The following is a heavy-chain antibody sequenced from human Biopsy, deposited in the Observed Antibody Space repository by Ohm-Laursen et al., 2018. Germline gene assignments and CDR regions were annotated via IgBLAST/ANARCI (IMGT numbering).Heavy chain of an antibody. CDR3: ARDYQTKIMTIHYYYDGMDV. V-gene: IGHV1-18*01. Sequence: ASVKVSCKASGYTFTSYGISWVRQAPGQGLEWMGWINTYNANTDYAQKVQGRVTMTTDTSTSTAYMELRSLRSDDTAVYYCARDYQTKIMTIHYYYDGMDVWGLGTTVTVSS. CDR1: GYTFTSYG. J-gene: IGHJ6*02. D-gene: IGHD2-2*01. CDR2: INTYNANT.